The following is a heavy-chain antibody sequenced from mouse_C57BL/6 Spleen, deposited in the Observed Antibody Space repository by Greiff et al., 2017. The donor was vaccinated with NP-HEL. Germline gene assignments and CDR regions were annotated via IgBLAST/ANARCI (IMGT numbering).Heavy chain of an antibody. D-gene: IGHD1-1*01. Sequence: VQLKESGGDLVKPGGSLKLSCAASGFTFSSYGMSWVRQTPDKRLEWVATISSGGSYTYYPDSVKGRFTISRDNAKNTLYLQMSSLKSEDTAMYYCARPLRGSSSWFAYWGQGTLVTVSA. CDR2: ISSGGSYT. CDR1: GFTFSSYG. J-gene: IGHJ3*01. V-gene: IGHV5-6*01. CDR3: ARPLRGSSSWFAY.